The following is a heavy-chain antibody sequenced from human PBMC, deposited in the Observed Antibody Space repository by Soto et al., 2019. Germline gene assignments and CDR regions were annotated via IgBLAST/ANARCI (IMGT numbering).Heavy chain of an antibody. CDR2: MKHSGST. Sequence: QVQLQQWGAGLLKPSETLSLTCAVYGGSFSGYYWSWIRQPPGKGLEWIGEMKHSGSTNYNPSLKSRVTISVDTSKNQLSLKLSSVTAADTAVYYCARLYGSRGPFDYWGQGTLVTVSS. V-gene: IGHV4-34*01. CDR1: GGSFSGYY. J-gene: IGHJ4*02. CDR3: ARLYGSRGPFDY. D-gene: IGHD6-13*01.